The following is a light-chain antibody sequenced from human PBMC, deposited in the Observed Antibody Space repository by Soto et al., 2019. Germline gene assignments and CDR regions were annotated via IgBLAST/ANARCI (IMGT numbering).Light chain of an antibody. Sequence: QSALTQPASVSGSPGQSITISCTGTSSDIGVYKYVSWYQQHPGKAPILMIXXXXXXXXXXXXXXXGSKSGNTASLTISGXXXXXXXXXYCSSYTSSSTVVFGGGTKLTVL. CDR1: SSDIGVYKY. CDR2: XXX. V-gene: IGLV2-14*03. CDR3: SSYTSSSTVV. J-gene: IGLJ2*01.